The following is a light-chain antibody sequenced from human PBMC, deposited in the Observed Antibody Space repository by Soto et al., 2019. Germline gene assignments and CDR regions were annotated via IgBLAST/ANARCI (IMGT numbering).Light chain of an antibody. V-gene: IGKV2-24*01. Sequence: DIVMTQTPLSSPVTLGQPASISCRSSQSLVHSDGNTYLTWLQQRPGQPPRLLLYKISNRFSEVPDRFSGSGAGTDFTLKISRVEAEDVGVYYCMQATQFPWTFGQGTKVEIK. CDR3: MQATQFPWT. J-gene: IGKJ1*01. CDR2: KIS. CDR1: QSLVHSDGNTY.